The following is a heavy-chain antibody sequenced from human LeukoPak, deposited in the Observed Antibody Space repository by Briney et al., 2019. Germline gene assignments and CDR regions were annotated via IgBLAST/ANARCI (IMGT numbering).Heavy chain of an antibody. Sequence: ASVKVSCKASGYTFTGYYMHWVRQAPGQGLEWMGWINPNSGGTNYAQKFQGRVTMTRDTSISTAYMELSRLRSDDTAVYYCARGPYYDFWSGYLGSDNWFDPGAREPWSPSPQ. D-gene: IGHD3-3*01. V-gene: IGHV1-2*02. CDR1: GYTFTGYY. CDR3: ARGPYYDFWSGYLGSDNWFDP. J-gene: IGHJ5*02. CDR2: INPNSGGT.